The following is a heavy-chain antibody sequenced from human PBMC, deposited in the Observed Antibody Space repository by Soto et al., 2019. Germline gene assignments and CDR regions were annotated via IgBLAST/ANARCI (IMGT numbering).Heavy chain of an antibody. CDR3: TRAPSYGAFDI. V-gene: IGHV1-46*03. D-gene: IGHD4-17*01. CDR1: GYTFTSYY. CDR2: INPSGGST. J-gene: IGHJ3*02. Sequence: VASVKVSCKASGYTFTSYYIHWVRQAPGQGLEWMGIINPSGGSTTYAQKFQGRVTMTRDTSTGTVYMELSSLRSEDTAVYYCTRAPSYGAFDIWGQGTMVTVSS.